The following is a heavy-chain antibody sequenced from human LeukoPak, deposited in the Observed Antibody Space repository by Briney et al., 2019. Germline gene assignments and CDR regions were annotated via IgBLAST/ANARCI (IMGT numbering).Heavy chain of an antibody. V-gene: IGHV1-46*01. J-gene: IGHJ4*02. CDR1: GGTFSSYA. CDR3: ARDHQYGDYDGTFDY. D-gene: IGHD4-17*01. Sequence: ASVKVSCKASGGTFSSYAISWVRQAPGQGLEWMGIINPSGGSTSYAQKFQGRVTMTRDTSTSTVYMELSSLRSEDTAVYYCARDHQYGDYDGTFDYWGQGTLVTVSS. CDR2: INPSGGST.